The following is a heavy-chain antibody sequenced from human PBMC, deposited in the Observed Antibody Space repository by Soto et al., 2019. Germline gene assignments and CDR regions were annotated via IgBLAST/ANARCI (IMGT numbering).Heavy chain of an antibody. V-gene: IGHV4-4*02. J-gene: IGHJ6*02. CDR1: GGSISSSNW. Sequence: QVQLQESGPGLVKPSGTLSLTCAVSGGSISSSNWWSWVRQPPGKGLEWIGEIYHSGSTNYNPSLKRRVTISVDKSKNQFSLKLSSVTAADTAVYYCARVNVDTAMSSYYYYGMDVWGQGTTVTVSS. CDR2: IYHSGST. D-gene: IGHD5-18*01. CDR3: ARVNVDTAMSSYYYYGMDV.